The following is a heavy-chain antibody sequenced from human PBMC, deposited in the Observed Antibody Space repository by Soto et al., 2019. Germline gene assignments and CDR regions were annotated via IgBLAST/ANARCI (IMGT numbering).Heavy chain of an antibody. J-gene: IGHJ4*02. Sequence: QVQLVESGAGVVQPGRSLRLSCSASGFTFSDFEMYWVRQAPGKGLDWVSFISYDGSNQYYAGSVKGRFTVSRDNSKNTLFLLMNSLRPEDTAVYFCARRTGTAPRFDYWGQGTLVTVSS. D-gene: IGHD1-7*01. V-gene: IGHV3-30-3*01. CDR1: GFTFSDFE. CDR3: ARRTGTAPRFDY. CDR2: ISYDGSNQ.